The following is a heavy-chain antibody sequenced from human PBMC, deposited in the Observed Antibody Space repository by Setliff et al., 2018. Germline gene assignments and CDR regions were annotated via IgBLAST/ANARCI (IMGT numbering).Heavy chain of an antibody. CDR2: MWSDGTKK. CDR1: GFIFRNYG. Sequence: VRLSCAASGFIFRNYGIHWVRQTPGKGLEWVAVMWSDGTKKYYVDSVKGRFTVSRDNSKNTLYLQMNSLRAEDTAVYYCARGGSPYYFDYWGQGTLVTVSS. J-gene: IGHJ4*02. V-gene: IGHV3-33*01. CDR3: ARGGSPYYFDY.